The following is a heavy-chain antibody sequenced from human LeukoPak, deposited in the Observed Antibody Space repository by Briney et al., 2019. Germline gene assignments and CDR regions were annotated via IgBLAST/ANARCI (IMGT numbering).Heavy chain of an antibody. Sequence: SETLSLTCTVSGVSISSYYWSWLRQPPGKGRGWIGYIYYSGSTNYNPSLKSRVTISVDTSKNQFSLKLSSVTAADTAVYYCARGEQQLVRGYYYYYGMDVWGQGTTVTVSS. CDR3: ARGEQQLVRGYYYYYGMDV. J-gene: IGHJ6*02. V-gene: IGHV4-59*01. CDR2: IYYSGST. CDR1: GVSISSYY. D-gene: IGHD6-13*01.